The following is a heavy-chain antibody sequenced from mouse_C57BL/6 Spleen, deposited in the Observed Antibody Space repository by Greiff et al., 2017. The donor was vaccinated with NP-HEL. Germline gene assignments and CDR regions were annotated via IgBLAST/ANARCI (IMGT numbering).Heavy chain of an antibody. V-gene: IGHV1-18*01. CDR2: INPNNGGT. CDR1: GYTFTDYN. CDR3: ARLEGGDGYYVYYYAMDY. D-gene: IGHD2-3*01. Sequence: EVQLQQSGPELVKPGASVKIPCKASGYTFTDYNMDWVKQSHGKSLEWIGDINPNNGGTIYNQKFKGKATLTVDKSSSTAYMELRSLTSEDTAVYYCARLEGGDGYYVYYYAMDYWGQGTSVTVSS. J-gene: IGHJ4*01.